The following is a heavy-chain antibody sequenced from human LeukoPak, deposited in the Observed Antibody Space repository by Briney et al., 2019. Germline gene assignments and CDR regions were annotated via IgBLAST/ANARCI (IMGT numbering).Heavy chain of an antibody. V-gene: IGHV4-59*01. J-gene: IGHJ6*02. CDR1: GGSISRYY. Sequence: PSETLSLTCTVSGGSISRYYWSWLRQPPGKGLEWIGYIYYSGSTNYNPSLKSRVTISVDTSKNQFSLKLSSVTAADTAVYYCARDDYGDPTYYYGMDVWGQGTTVTVSS. CDR3: ARDDYGDPTYYYGMDV. CDR2: IYYSGST. D-gene: IGHD4-17*01.